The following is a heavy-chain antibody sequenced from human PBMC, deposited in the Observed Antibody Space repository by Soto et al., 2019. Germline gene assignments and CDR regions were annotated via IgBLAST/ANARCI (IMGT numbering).Heavy chain of an antibody. CDR1: GGSISSGGYY. V-gene: IGHV4-31*03. CDR3: ARGSAGNWFDP. Sequence: TLSLTCTVSGGSISSGGYYWSWIRQHPGKGLEWIGYIYYSGSTYYNPSLKSRVTISVDTSKNQFSLKLSSVTAADTAVYYCARGSAGNWFDPWGQGTLVTVSS. J-gene: IGHJ5*02. CDR2: IYYSGST.